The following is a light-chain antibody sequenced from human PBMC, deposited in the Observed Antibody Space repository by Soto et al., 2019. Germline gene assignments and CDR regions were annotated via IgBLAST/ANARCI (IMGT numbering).Light chain of an antibody. Sequence: DVVMTQAPLSLPVTLGQSASISCGSSQCLVYRDGNVYLSWFQQRPGQSPRRLIYQVSNRDSGVPSRFSGSGSGTDFTLTISSLHPDDFATYYCQQYNSYSPTLGQGTKVDIK. CDR2: QVS. CDR1: QCLVYRDGNVY. J-gene: IGKJ1*01. CDR3: QQYNSYSPT. V-gene: IGKV2-30*01.